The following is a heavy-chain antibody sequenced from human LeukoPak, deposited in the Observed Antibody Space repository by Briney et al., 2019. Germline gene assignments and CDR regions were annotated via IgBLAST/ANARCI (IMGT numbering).Heavy chain of an antibody. J-gene: IGHJ4*02. D-gene: IGHD6-19*01. CDR1: GFIFSTYA. CDR3: AKDSMCSGRTW. Sequence: GGSLRLSCAASGFIFSTYAMNWVRQAPGKGLEWVSAISGSGGSTYYADSVRGRFTTSRDNSKNTLYLQMNSLRAEDTAVYYCAKDSMCSGRTWWGQGTLVTVSS. V-gene: IGHV3-23*01. CDR2: ISGSGGST.